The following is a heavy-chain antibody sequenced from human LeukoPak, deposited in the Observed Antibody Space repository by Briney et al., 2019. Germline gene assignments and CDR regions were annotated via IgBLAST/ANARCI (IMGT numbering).Heavy chain of an antibody. V-gene: IGHV4-59*01. CDR2: IYYSGST. CDR1: GGSISSYY. J-gene: IGHJ6*03. D-gene: IGHD4-11*01. CDR3: ARVEGSYSNYLYYYYMDV. Sequence: SETLSLTCTVSGGSISSYYWSWIRQPPGKGLEWIGYIYYSGSTNYNPSLKSRVTISVDTSKNQFSLKLSSVTAADMAVYYCARVEGSYSNYLYYYYMDVWGKGTTVTVFS.